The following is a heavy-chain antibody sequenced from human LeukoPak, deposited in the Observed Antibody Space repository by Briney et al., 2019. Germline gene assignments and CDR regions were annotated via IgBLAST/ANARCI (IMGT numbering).Heavy chain of an antibody. V-gene: IGHV3-15*01. Sequence: GGSLRFSCAASGFTFSVTWMSWVRQAPGRGLEWVGRFKSKAAGGTTDYAAPVAGRFTISRDDSKNMLYLQMNSLNTEDTAVYYCTRGAPQADVFDIWGQGTMVTVSS. CDR1: GFTFSVTW. CDR3: TRGAPQADVFDI. J-gene: IGHJ3*02. CDR2: FKSKAAGGTT. D-gene: IGHD1-26*01.